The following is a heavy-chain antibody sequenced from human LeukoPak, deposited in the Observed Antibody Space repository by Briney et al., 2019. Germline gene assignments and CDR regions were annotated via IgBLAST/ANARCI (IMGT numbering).Heavy chain of an antibody. CDR3: ARDADLYSGIFGVVIMGNWFDP. V-gene: IGHV3-15*05. CDR1: GFTFSNAW. Sequence: PGGSLRLSCAASGFTFSNAWMSWVRQAPGKGLEWVGRIKSKTDGGTTDYADSVKGRFTISRDNAKNTLYLQMNSLRAEDTAVYYCARDADLYSGIFGVVIMGNWFDPWGQGTLVTVSS. CDR2: IKSKTDGGTT. J-gene: IGHJ5*02. D-gene: IGHD3-3*01.